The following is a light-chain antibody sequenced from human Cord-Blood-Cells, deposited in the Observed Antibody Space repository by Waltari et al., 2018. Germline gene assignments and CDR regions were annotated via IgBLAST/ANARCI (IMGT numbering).Light chain of an antibody. CDR2: DVS. CDR1: SRDVGCYNY. Sequence: QYALTQPRSVSGSPGQSVHIPCTGTSRDVGCYNYVSWYQQPPGKAPKPMIYDVSKRPSGVPDRFSGSKSGNTASLTISGLQAEDEADYYCCSYAGSYTWVFGGGTKLTVL. J-gene: IGLJ3*02. V-gene: IGLV2-11*01. CDR3: CSYAGSYTWV.